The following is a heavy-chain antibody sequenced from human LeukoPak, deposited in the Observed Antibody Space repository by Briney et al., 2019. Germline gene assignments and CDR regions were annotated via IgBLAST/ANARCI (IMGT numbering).Heavy chain of an antibody. CDR3: ARGGIHVSGIDEFDY. Sequence: GGSLRLSCAASGFTFIDYDMHWVRQVIGKGLEWVSAISIRGDTHYSGFVKGRFTISRENAERSLYLQMNSMRAEDTAVYYCARGGIHVSGIDEFDYWGQGTLVTVSS. CDR2: ISIRGDT. D-gene: IGHD6-19*01. CDR1: GFTFIDYD. V-gene: IGHV3-13*01. J-gene: IGHJ4*02.